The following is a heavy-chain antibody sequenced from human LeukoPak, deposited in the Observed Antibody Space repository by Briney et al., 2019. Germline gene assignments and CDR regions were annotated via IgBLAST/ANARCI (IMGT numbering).Heavy chain of an antibody. J-gene: IGHJ1*01. CDR3: ARVEGGDWPQESAEYFQH. CDR1: GYTFTGYY. Sequence: GASVKVSCKASGYTFTGYYMHWVRQAPGQGLEWMGWINPNSGGTNYAQKFQGRVTITADESTSTAYMELSSLRSEDTAVYYCARVEGGDWPQESAEYFQHWGQGTLVTVSS. CDR2: INPNSGGT. V-gene: IGHV1-2*02. D-gene: IGHD2-21*02.